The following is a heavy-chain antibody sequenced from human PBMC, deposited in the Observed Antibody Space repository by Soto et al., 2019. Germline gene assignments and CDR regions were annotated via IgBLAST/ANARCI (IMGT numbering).Heavy chain of an antibody. CDR3: AKGEGVAASYFDY. J-gene: IGHJ4*02. V-gene: IGHV3-23*01. Sequence: EVQLLESGGGLVQPGASLRLSCAASAITLRNYAMSWVRQAPGKGLEWVSVISDSGGNTYYADSVKGRFTISRDNSKNTMYLQMNSLRVEDTAVYYCAKGEGVAASYFDYWGQGTLVIVSS. CDR2: ISDSGGNT. D-gene: IGHD2-15*01. CDR1: AITLRNYA.